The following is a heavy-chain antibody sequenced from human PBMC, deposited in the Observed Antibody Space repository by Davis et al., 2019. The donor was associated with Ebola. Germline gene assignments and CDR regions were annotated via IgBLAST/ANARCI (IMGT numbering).Heavy chain of an antibody. Sequence: MPSETLSLTCAVYGGSFSGYYWSWIRQPPGKGLEWIGEINHSGSTNYNPSLKSRVTISVDTSKNQFSLKLSSVTAADTAVYYCARSRFVVVPAAIVYYYYGMDVWGQGTTVTVSS. V-gene: IGHV4-34*01. CDR2: INHSGST. CDR1: GGSFSGYY. CDR3: ARSRFVVVPAAIVYYYYGMDV. D-gene: IGHD2-2*02. J-gene: IGHJ6*02.